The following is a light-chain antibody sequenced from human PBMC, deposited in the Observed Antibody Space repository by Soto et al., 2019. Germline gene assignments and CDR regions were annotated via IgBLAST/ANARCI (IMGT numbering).Light chain of an antibody. CDR3: QQYNNGPRT. Sequence: EIVMTQSPATLSVSPGGGAALSCRASQSVSSNLAWYQQKPGHAPRLLIYGASTRATGIPGRFSGSGSGTEFTLTISSLQSEDFAVYYLQQYNNGPRTFGQGTKVEIK. CDR2: GAS. J-gene: IGKJ1*01. V-gene: IGKV3-15*01. CDR1: QSVSSN.